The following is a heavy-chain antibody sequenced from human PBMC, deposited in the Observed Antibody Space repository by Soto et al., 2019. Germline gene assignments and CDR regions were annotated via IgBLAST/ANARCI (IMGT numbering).Heavy chain of an antibody. Sequence: QVQLVQSGPEMRKPGSSVKVSCKSSGGSFSNYAISWVRQAPGQGLEWLGGVIPVFNSANYAPKFQGRGTITADTSTSTAYMEVSSLAPDDTAVYYCGRRANRGMDVWGQGTTVTVSS. CDR2: VIPVFNSA. CDR3: GRRANRGMDV. V-gene: IGHV1-69*06. J-gene: IGHJ6*02. D-gene: IGHD2-8*01. CDR1: GGSFSNYA.